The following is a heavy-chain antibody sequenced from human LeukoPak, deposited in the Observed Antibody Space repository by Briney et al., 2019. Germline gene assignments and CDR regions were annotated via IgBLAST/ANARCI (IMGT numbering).Heavy chain of an antibody. J-gene: IGHJ1*01. CDR3: AKAGEPVRGGRYYYDSSGREYFQH. D-gene: IGHD3-22*01. CDR1: GFAFSSYE. CDR2: ISSSGSTI. V-gene: IGHV3-48*03. Sequence: GGSLRLSCAASGFAFSSYEMNWVRQAPGKGLEWVSYISSSGSTIYYADSVKGRFTISRDNAKNSLYLQMNSLRTEDTALYYCAKAGEPVRGGRYYYDSSGREYFQHWGQGTLVTVSS.